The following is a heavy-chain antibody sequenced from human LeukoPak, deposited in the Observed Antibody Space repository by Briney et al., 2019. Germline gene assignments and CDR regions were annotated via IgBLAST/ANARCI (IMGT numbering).Heavy chain of an antibody. CDR1: GGSISNYF. CDR3: ARVNKDCSSTSCPIGQYYFDY. D-gene: IGHD2-2*01. V-gene: IGHV4-59*12. J-gene: IGHJ4*02. Sequence: SETLSLTCTVSGGSISNYFWTWIRQPPGKGLECIGYIYYIESANYNPSLKSRVTVSVDTSKNQFSLKLSSVTAADTAVYYCARVNKDCSSTSCPIGQYYFDYWGQGTLVTVSS. CDR2: IYYIESA.